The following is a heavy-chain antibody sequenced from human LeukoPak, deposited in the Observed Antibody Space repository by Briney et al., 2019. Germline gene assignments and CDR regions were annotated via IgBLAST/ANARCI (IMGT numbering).Heavy chain of an antibody. J-gene: IGHJ4*02. CDR1: GFTFSRYY. CDR3: TRVFVGDEYSTSGY. Sequence: GGSLRLSCAASGFTFSRYYMHWVRQAPGKGLVWVSRINSDGSSTTYADSVKGRFTISRDNAKNTLYLQMNSPKVEDTADYYCTRVFVGDEYSTSGYWGQGTLVTVSS. V-gene: IGHV3-74*01. D-gene: IGHD6-13*01. CDR2: INSDGSST.